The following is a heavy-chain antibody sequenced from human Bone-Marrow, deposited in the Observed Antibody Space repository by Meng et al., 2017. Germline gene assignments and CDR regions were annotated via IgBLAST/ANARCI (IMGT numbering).Heavy chain of an antibody. CDR3: ARVDWSGGNPIDS. J-gene: IGHJ4*02. CDR1: GGSIISINW. D-gene: IGHD3-10*01. Sequence: QVQLEEWGAGLLKPSESLSLTCAVSGGSIISINWWTWVRQPPGKGLEWIGEIFHTGNTNFHPSLKSRVTISVDKSKNQFSLKLNSVTAADTAVYYCARVDWSGGNPIDSWGQGTLVTVSS. CDR2: IFHTGNT. V-gene: IGHV4-4*02.